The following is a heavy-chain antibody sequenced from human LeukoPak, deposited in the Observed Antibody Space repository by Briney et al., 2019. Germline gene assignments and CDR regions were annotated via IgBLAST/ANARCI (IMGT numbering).Heavy chain of an antibody. Sequence: PSETLSLTCAVYGGSFSGYYWSWIRQPAGKGLEWIGRIYTSGSTNYNPSLKSRVTISVDTSKNQFSLKLSSVTAADTAVYYCARHKTGYSSGWYPITQYYYYYMDVWGKGTTVTISS. CDR3: ARHKTGYSSGWYPITQYYYYYMDV. CDR1: GGSFSGYY. J-gene: IGHJ6*03. V-gene: IGHV4-59*10. CDR2: IYTSGST. D-gene: IGHD6-19*01.